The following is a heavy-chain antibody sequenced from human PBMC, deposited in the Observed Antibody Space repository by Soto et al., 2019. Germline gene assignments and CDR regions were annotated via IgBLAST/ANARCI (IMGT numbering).Heavy chain of an antibody. V-gene: IGHV3-23*01. Sequence: QLLQSGGGLVQPGGSLTLSCAASGFTFGTPDMSWVRQAPGEGLEWVSTIDGSGGITYYADSVKGLFTISRDNSRNTVYLQMNSLRGDDTALYYCVKNSGWFNTWGQGALVTVSS. CDR2: IDGSGGIT. CDR1: GFTFGTPD. J-gene: IGHJ5*02. D-gene: IGHD3-10*01. CDR3: VKNSGWFNT.